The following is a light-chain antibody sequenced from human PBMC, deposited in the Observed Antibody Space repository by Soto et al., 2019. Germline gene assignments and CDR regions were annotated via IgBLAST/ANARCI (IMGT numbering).Light chain of an antibody. CDR2: KAS. V-gene: IGKV1-5*03. J-gene: IGKJ1*01. Sequence: DIQMTQSPSTLSASVGDRVTITCRASQSISTWLAWYQQKPGKAPNLLIYKASTLESGVPSRFSGSGSGTECTLTISSLQPDDFATYYCQQYNDYSWTFGQGTKVEIK. CDR1: QSISTW. CDR3: QQYNDYSWT.